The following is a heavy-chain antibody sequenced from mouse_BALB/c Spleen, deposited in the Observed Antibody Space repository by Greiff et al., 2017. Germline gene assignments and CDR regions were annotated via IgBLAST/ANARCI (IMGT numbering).Heavy chain of an antibody. CDR1: GFTFSNYA. V-gene: IGHV5-6-5*01. D-gene: IGHD2-2*01. CDR2: ISSGGST. J-gene: IGHJ1*01. CDR3: AREAYGYDEYFDV. Sequence: EVKLMESGGGLVKPGGSLKLSCAASGFTFSNYAMSWVRQTPEKRLEWVASISSGGSTYYPDSVKGRFTISRDNARNILYLQMSSLRSEDTAMYYCAREAYGYDEYFDVWGAGTTVTVSS.